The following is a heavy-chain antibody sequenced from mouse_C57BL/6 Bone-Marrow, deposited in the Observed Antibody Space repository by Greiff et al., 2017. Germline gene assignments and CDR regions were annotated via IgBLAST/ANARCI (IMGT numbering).Heavy chain of an antibody. CDR1: GFTFSDYY. CDR2: ISNGGGST. D-gene: IGHD2-4*01. CDR3: ARPYDYDVGFAY. J-gene: IGHJ3*01. V-gene: IGHV5-12*01. Sequence: EVQLVESGGGLVQPGGSLKLSCAASGFTFSDYYMYWVRQTPEKRLEWVAYISNGGGSTYYPDTVKGRFTISRDNAKNTLYLQMSRLKSEDTAMYYCARPYDYDVGFAYWGQGTLVTVSA.